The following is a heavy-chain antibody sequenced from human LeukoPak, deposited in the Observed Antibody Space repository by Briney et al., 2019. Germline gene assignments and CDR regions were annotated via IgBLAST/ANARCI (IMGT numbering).Heavy chain of an antibody. V-gene: IGHV3-49*04. CDR2: IRSKAYGGTT. J-gene: IGHJ4*02. CDR3: ARDGRFPPEVLPRYFDY. CDR1: GFTFDDCA. Sequence: GGSLRLSCTASGFTFDDCAMSWVRQAPGKGLEWVGFIRSKAYGGTTEYAASVKGRFTISRDDSKSIAYLQMNSLKTEDTAVYYCARDGRFPPEVLPRYFDYWGQGTLVTVSS. D-gene: IGHD1-26*01.